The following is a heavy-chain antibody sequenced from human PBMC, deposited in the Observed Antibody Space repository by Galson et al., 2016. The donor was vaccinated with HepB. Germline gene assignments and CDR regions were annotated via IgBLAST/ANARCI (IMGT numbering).Heavy chain of an antibody. J-gene: IGHJ4*02. D-gene: IGHD3-16*01. Sequence: SLRLSCAASGFAFRTYSMNWVRQTPGKGLEWIAWITSSIDTMYYADSVKGRFTISRDNAKNSLYLEMNSLRDEDTAVYYCARDDYFRLGYWGQGTLVTVSS. V-gene: IGHV3-48*02. CDR3: ARDDYFRLGY. CDR1: GFAFRTYS. CDR2: ITSSIDTM.